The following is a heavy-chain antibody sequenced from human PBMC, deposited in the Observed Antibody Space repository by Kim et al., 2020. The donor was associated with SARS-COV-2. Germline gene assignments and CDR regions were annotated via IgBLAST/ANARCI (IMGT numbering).Heavy chain of an antibody. CDR2: INGGNGDT. D-gene: IGHD4-17*01. CDR3: GRDISGYGDPLDY. Sequence: ASVKVSCKASGYTFTTYAMHWVRQAPGQRLEWMGWINGGNGDTKYSQKFQGRVTITRDTSASTAYMELSSLTSEDTAVYYCGRDISGYGDPLDYWGQGTLVTVSS. CDR1: GYTFTTYA. V-gene: IGHV1-3*01. J-gene: IGHJ4*02.